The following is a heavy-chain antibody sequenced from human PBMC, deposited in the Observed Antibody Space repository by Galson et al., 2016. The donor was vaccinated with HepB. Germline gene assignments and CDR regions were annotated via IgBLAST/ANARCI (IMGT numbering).Heavy chain of an antibody. Sequence: TLSLTCTVSGVSITSGGYYWSWIRQHPGKGLEWIGYIYHSGSTYYNSSLKSRVSISVDTSKNQFSLKLNSLTAAATAVYFCARPLGPAANNWFDPWGQGTLVTVSS. J-gene: IGHJ5*02. CDR1: GVSITSGGYY. CDR3: ARPLGPAANNWFDP. CDR2: IYHSGST. V-gene: IGHV4-31*03. D-gene: IGHD2-2*01.